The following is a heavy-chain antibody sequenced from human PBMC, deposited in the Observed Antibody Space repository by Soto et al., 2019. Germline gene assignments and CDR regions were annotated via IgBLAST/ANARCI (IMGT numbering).Heavy chain of an antibody. Sequence: LRLSCAASGFTFSSYVMHWVRQAPGKGLEWVAVISYDGSNKYYADSVKGRFTISRDNSKNTLYLQVNSLRAEDTAVYYCAKVAVGDRLVAIAVAEYYFDYWGQGTLVTVSS. J-gene: IGHJ4*02. D-gene: IGHD6-19*01. CDR2: ISYDGSNK. V-gene: IGHV3-30*18. CDR1: GFTFSSYV. CDR3: AKVAVGDRLVAIAVAEYYFDY.